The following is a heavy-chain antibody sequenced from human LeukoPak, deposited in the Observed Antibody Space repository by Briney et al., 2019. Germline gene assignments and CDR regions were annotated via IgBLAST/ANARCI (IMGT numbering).Heavy chain of an antibody. D-gene: IGHD6-19*01. CDR3: ARAPAGFNSGWFGY. CDR1: GYRFTDYH. J-gene: IGHJ4*02. Sequence: GSVTVSCKASGYRFTDYHMHWVRQAPGQGLEWMGWINPNSVDTNYAQKFQGRVTTTRDTSISTAYMEVSRLRSDDTAVYYCARAPAGFNSGWFGYWGQGTLVTVSS. V-gene: IGHV1-2*02. CDR2: INPNSVDT.